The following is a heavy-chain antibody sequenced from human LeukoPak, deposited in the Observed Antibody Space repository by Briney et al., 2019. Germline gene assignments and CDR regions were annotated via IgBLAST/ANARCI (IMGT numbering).Heavy chain of an antibody. J-gene: IGHJ4*02. CDR3: ARDVIAVAGLFDY. D-gene: IGHD6-19*01. V-gene: IGHV3-30*03. CDR1: GFTFSSYG. CDR2: ISYDGSNK. Sequence: GGSLRLSCAASGFTFSSYGMHWVRQAPGKGLEWVAVISYDGSNKYYADSVKGRFTISRDNSKNTLYLQMNSLRAEDTAVYYCARDVIAVAGLFDYWGQGTLVTVSS.